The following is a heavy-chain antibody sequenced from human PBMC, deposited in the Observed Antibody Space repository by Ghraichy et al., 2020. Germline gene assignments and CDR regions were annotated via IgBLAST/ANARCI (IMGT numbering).Heavy chain of an antibody. Sequence: QTLSLTCAVYGGSFSGYYWSWIRQPPGKGLEWIGEINHSGSTNYNPSLKSRVTISVDTSKNQFSLKLSSVTAADTAVYYCRVVPLDYWGQGTLVTVSP. V-gene: IGHV4-34*01. CDR2: INHSGST. J-gene: IGHJ4*02. CDR3: RVVPLDY. D-gene: IGHD2-15*01. CDR1: GGSFSGYY.